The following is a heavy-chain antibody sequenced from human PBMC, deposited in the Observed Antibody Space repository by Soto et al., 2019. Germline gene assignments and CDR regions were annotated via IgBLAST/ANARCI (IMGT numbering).Heavy chain of an antibody. Sequence: GRSLRLSCAASGFTVSSNYMSWVRQAPGKGLEWVSVIYSGGSTYYADSVKGRFTISRDNSKNTLYLQMNSLRAEDTAVYYCASETKNSGYYYYYYMDVWGKGTTVTVSS. CDR1: GFTVSSNY. V-gene: IGHV3-66*01. J-gene: IGHJ6*03. CDR2: IYSGGST. CDR3: ASETKNSGYYYYYYMDV. D-gene: IGHD5-12*01.